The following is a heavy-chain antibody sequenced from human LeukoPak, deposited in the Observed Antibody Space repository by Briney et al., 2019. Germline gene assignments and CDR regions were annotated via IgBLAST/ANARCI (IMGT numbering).Heavy chain of an antibody. J-gene: IGHJ5*02. V-gene: IGHV4-59*01. CDR3: ARRLASVATAGYWFDP. CDR2: IYYSGST. D-gene: IGHD6-13*01. Sequence: PSETLSLTCTVSGDSISSYYWSWIRQPPGKGLEWIGYIYYSGSTNYSPSLKSRVTISVDTSKNQLSLKLSSVTAADTAVCYCARRLASVATAGYWFDPWGQGTLATVSS. CDR1: GDSISSYY.